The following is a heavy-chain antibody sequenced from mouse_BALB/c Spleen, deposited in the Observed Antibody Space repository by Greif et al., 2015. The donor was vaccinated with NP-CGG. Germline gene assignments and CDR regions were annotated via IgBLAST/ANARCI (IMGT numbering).Heavy chain of an antibody. J-gene: IGHJ3*01. Sequence: VQLQQSGAELAKPGASVKMSCKASGYTFTSYWMHWVKQRPGQGLEWIGYINPSTGYTEYNQKFKDKATLTADKSSSTAYMQLSSLTSEDSAVYYCATTVVATLAYWGQGTLVTVSA. CDR3: ATTVVATLAY. V-gene: IGHV1-7*01. CDR2: INPSTGYT. D-gene: IGHD1-1*01. CDR1: GYTFTSYW.